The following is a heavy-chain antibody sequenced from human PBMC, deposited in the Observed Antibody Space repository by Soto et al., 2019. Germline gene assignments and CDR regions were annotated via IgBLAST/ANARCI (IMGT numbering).Heavy chain of an antibody. Sequence: SETLSLTCTVSGSSISSSGYYWGWIRQPPGRGLEWIGSLYYNVGTYYNPYLKSRVTISADTSANQFSLMVNSVTAADTAIYYCARLPSRHWVAYWGQRTLGTVSS. CDR1: GSSISSSGYY. CDR3: ARLPSRHWVAY. J-gene: IGHJ4*02. CDR2: LYYNVGT. D-gene: IGHD3-16*01. V-gene: IGHV4-39*01.